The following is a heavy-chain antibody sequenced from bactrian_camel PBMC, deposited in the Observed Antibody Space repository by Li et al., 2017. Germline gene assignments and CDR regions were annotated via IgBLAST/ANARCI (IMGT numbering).Heavy chain of an antibody. CDR3: AATMGDYALGIPLSPGGCAETDFGW. CDR1: GSTGSTSR. V-gene: IGHV3S40*01. CDR2: LYIGDGTT. J-gene: IGHJ6*01. Sequence: VQLVESGGGSVQAGGSLRLSCEASGSTGSTSRMAWFRQAPGKGREGVAYLYIGDGTTSYANSVKGRFTISQDNAKNTVYLQMNNLKPEDTAMYYCAATMGDYALGIPLSPGGCAETDFGWWGQGTQVTVS. D-gene: IGHD5*01.